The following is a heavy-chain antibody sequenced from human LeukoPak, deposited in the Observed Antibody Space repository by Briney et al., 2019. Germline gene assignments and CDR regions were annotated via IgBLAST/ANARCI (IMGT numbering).Heavy chain of an antibody. D-gene: IGHD2-2*01. CDR2: INPNSGGT. Sequence: ASVKVSCKASGYTFTGYYMHRVRQAPGQGLEWMGWINPNSGGTNYAQKFQGRVTMTRDTSISTAYMELSRLRSDDTAVYYCARGGPAAIIADYNWFDPWGQGTLVTVSS. V-gene: IGHV1-2*02. CDR3: ARGGPAAIIADYNWFDP. J-gene: IGHJ5*02. CDR1: GYTFTGYY.